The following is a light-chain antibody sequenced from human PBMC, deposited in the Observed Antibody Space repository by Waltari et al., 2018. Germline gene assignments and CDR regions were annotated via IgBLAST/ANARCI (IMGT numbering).Light chain of an antibody. CDR3: QAWDSTTVI. Sequence: SYELNQPPSVSVSPGQTATITCSGNRLGDKYTCWYQQKPGQSPVLVIYQNIKRPSGIPERFSGANSGNTATLTISGTQAMDEADYYCQAWDSTTVIFGGGTKLTVL. V-gene: IGLV3-1*01. CDR2: QNI. CDR1: RLGDKY. J-gene: IGLJ2*01.